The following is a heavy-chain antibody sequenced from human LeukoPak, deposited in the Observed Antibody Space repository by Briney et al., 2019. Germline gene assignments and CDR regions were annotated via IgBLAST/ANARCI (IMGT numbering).Heavy chain of an antibody. CDR3: ARLWRSSGSPTAFDI. Sequence: SETLSLTCNVSGGSTSSYYWSWIRQPPGKGLEWIGYISTSGSTNYNPSLKSRVTISVDTSKNQFSLKLSSVTVADTAVYCCARLWRSSGSPTAFDIWGQGTMVTVSS. J-gene: IGHJ3*02. CDR2: ISTSGST. V-gene: IGHV4-4*09. D-gene: IGHD1-26*01. CDR1: GGSTSSYY.